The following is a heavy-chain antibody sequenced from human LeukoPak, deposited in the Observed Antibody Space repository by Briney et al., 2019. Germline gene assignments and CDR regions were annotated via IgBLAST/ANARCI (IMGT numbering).Heavy chain of an antibody. CDR2: MNPNSGNT. D-gene: IGHD3-9*01. CDR3: ARARILTYNWFDP. Sequence: ASVKVSCKASGYTFTSYDINWVRQATGQGLEWMGWMNPNSGNTGYAQKFQGRVTMTRNTSISTAYMELSSLRSEDTAVYYCARARILTYNWFDPWGQGTLVIVSS. CDR1: GYTFTSYD. V-gene: IGHV1-8*01. J-gene: IGHJ5*02.